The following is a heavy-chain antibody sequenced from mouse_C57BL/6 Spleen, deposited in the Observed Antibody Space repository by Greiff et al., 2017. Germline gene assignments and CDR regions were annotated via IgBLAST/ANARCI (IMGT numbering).Heavy chain of an antibody. CDR2: IDPSDSYT. CDR3: ARPYGSSYVFDY. J-gene: IGHJ2*01. CDR1: GYTFTSYW. V-gene: IGHV1-50*01. Sequence: QVHVKQPGAELVKPGASVKLSCKASGYTFTSYWMQWVKQRPGQGLEWIGEIDPSDSYTNYNQKFKGKATLTVDTSSSTAYMQLSSLTSEDSAVYYCARPYGSSYVFDYWGQGTTLTVSS. D-gene: IGHD1-1*01.